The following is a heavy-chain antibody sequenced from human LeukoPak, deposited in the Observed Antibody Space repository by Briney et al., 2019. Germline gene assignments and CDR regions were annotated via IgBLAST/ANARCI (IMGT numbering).Heavy chain of an antibody. CDR1: VFTFGVYA. CDR2: IRSIAYGGTT. Sequence: GRSLRLSCTASVFTFGVYAMRWVRQAPGKGLEWVGFIRSIAYGGTTAYAASVKGRFTISRDDSKSSAYLQMNSLKTEDTAVYYCTSSGSYYSWAGYYYMDVWGKGTTVTISS. CDR3: TSSGSYYSWAGYYYMDV. V-gene: IGHV3-49*04. J-gene: IGHJ6*03. D-gene: IGHD1-26*01.